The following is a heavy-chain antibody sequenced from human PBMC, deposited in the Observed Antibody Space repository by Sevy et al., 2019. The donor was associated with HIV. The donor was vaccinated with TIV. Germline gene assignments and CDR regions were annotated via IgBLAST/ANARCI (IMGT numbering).Heavy chain of an antibody. V-gene: IGHV1-18*01. CDR3: ARLGAETYYDILTVLSPPFDY. J-gene: IGHJ4*02. CDR1: GYTFTSYG. D-gene: IGHD3-9*01. CDR2: ISAYNGNT. Sequence: ASVKVSCKASGYTFTSYGISWVRQAPGQGLEWMGWISAYNGNTNYAQKLQGRVTMTTDTSTSTAYMELRSLRSDDTAVHYCARLGAETYYDILTVLSPPFDYWGQGTLVTVSS.